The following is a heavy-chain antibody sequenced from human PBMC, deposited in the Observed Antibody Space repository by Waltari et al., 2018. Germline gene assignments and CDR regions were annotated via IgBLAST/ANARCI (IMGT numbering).Heavy chain of an antibody. CDR3: ARPKGYCSGGSCYPYYYGMDV. V-gene: IGHV3-72*01. J-gene: IGHJ6*02. CDR1: GFTFSSYA. CDR2: TRNKANRYTT. Sequence: EVQLLESGGGLVQPGGSLRLSCAASGFTFSSYAMSWVRQAPGKGLEWFGRTRNKANRYTTEYAASVKGRFTISRDDSKNSLYLQMNSLKTEDTAVYYCARPKGYCSGGSCYPYYYGMDVWGQGTTVTVSS. D-gene: IGHD2-15*01.